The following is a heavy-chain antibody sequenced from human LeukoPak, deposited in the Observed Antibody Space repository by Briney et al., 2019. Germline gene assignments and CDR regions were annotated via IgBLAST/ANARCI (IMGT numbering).Heavy chain of an antibody. J-gene: IGHJ5*02. CDR2: IYYSGST. CDR3: ARENSGSYLRKWFDP. V-gene: IGHV4-31*03. Sequence: SETLSLTCTVSGGSISSGGYYWSWIRQHPGKGLEWTGYIYYSGSTYYNPSLKSRVTISVDTSKNQFSLRLRSVTAADTAIYYCARENSGSYLRKWFDPWGQGSLVTVSS. D-gene: IGHD1-26*01. CDR1: GGSISSGGYY.